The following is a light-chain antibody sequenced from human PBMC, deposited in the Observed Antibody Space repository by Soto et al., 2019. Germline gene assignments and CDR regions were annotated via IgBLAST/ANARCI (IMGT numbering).Light chain of an antibody. J-gene: IGLJ1*01. Sequence: QSALTQPASVSGSPGQSITISCTGTSSDVGGYNYVSWYQQHPGKATKLMIYDVSNRTSGVSNRYSGSKSGNTASLTISGIQAEDEADYYCSSYTSSRTRVFGTGTKLTVL. CDR2: DVS. CDR3: SSYTSSRTRV. CDR1: SSDVGGYNY. V-gene: IGLV2-14*01.